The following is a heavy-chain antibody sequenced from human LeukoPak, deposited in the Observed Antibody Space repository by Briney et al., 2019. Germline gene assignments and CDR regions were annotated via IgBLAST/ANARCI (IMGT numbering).Heavy chain of an antibody. CDR3: SKDHCTNGVCQAFDD. D-gene: IGHD2-8*01. CDR1: GFTFRSYG. Sequence: GRSLRLSCAASGFTFRSYGIHWVRQAPGKGLAWMAVISYDGSNKYYADSVKGRFTISRDNYKNTLYLQMNSLRAEYTAVYYFSKDHCTNGVCQAFDDWGQGTLVTVSA. V-gene: IGHV3-30*18. CDR2: ISYDGSNK. J-gene: IGHJ4*02.